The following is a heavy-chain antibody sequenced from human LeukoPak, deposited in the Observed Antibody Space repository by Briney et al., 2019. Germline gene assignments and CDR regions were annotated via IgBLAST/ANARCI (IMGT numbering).Heavy chain of an antibody. CDR1: GGSISSSSYY. CDR3: AGRIAVADPQAFDI. V-gene: IGHV4-39*07. J-gene: IGHJ3*02. CDR2: IYYSGST. Sequence: PSETLSLTCTVSGGSISSSSYYWGWIRQPPGKGLEWIGSIYYSGSTYYNPSLKSRVTISVDTSKNQFSLKLSSVTAADTAVYYCAGRIAVADPQAFDIWGQGTMVTVSS. D-gene: IGHD6-19*01.